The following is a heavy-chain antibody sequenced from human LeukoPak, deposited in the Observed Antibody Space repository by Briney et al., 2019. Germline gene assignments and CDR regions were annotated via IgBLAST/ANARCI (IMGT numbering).Heavy chain of an antibody. CDR3: AKDLEPYDFWSGYPLFDY. V-gene: IGHV3-23*01. CDR2: ISGSGGST. J-gene: IGHJ4*02. CDR1: GFTFSSYA. D-gene: IGHD3-3*01. Sequence: GGSLRLSCAASGFTFSSYAMSWVRQAPGKGLEWVSAISGSGGSTYYADSVKGRFTISRDNSKNTLYLQMNSLRAEDTAVHYCAKDLEPYDFWSGYPLFDYWGQGTLVTVSS.